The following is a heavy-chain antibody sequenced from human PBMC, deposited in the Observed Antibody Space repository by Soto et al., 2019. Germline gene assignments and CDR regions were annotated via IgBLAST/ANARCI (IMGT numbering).Heavy chain of an antibody. D-gene: IGHD5-12*01. V-gene: IGHV3-33*01. Sequence: QVQLVESGGGVVQPGRSLRLSCAASGFTFSSYGMHWVRQAPGKGLEWVAVIWYDGSNKYYADSVKGRFTISRDNSKNTLYLQMNRLRAEDTAVYSCARDGYNWAYFDYWGQGTLVTVSS. CDR2: IWYDGSNK. J-gene: IGHJ4*02. CDR3: ARDGYNWAYFDY. CDR1: GFTFSSYG.